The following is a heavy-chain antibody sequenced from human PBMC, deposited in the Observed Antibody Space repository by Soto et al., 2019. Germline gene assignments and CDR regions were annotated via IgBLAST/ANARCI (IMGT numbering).Heavy chain of an antibody. D-gene: IGHD3-10*01. Sequence: KTSETLSLTCTVSGGSISSNYWSWIRQPPGKGLEWIGYIYYSGSTNYNPSLKSRVTISVDTSKNQVSLKLSSVTAADTAVYYCARDGRGYGAFDIWGQGTMVTVSS. CDR2: IYYSGST. CDR1: GGSISSNY. J-gene: IGHJ3*02. CDR3: ARDGRGYGAFDI. V-gene: IGHV4-59*01.